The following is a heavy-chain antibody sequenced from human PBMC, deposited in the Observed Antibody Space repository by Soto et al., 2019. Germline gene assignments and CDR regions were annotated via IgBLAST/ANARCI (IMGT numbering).Heavy chain of an antibody. CDR2: INAGNGNT. V-gene: IGHV1-3*05. CDR1: GYTFTSYA. D-gene: IGHD6-19*01. CDR3: ARAVAVPADFDY. Sequence: QVQLVQSGAEEKKPGASVKVSCKASGYTFTSYAMHWVRQAPGQRLEWMGWINAGNGNTKYSQKFQGSVTITRDTSASTAYRELSSLRSEDTAVYSCARAVAVPADFDYWGQGTLVTVSS. J-gene: IGHJ4*02.